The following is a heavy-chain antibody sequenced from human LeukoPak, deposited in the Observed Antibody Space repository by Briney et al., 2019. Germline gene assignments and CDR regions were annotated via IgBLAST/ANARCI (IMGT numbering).Heavy chain of an antibody. Sequence: AEPLSLTCTVSGGSISSSSYYWGWIRQPPGKGLEWSGSIYYSGSTYYNPSLKSRVTISVDTSKNQFSLKLSSVTAEDTAVYYSARQEVGTVAGTRAYYYGMDVWGQVTTVTVSS. D-gene: IGHD6-19*01. J-gene: IGHJ6*02. CDR1: GGSISSSSYY. CDR3: ARQEVGTVAGTRAYYYGMDV. V-gene: IGHV4-39*01. CDR2: IYYSGST.